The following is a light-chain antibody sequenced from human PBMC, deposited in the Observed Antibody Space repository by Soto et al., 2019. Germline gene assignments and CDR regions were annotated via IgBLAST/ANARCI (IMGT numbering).Light chain of an antibody. V-gene: IGLV2-14*01. Sequence: QSALTQPDSVSGSPGQSITISCTGTSSDVGGHNYVSWYQQHPGRAPKLMIYEVSNRPSGVSNRFSGSKSGNTASLTIAGLQPEDEADYYCSSYTSSSTYVFGTGTKLTVL. CDR3: SSYTSSSTYV. CDR1: SSDVGGHNY. CDR2: EVS. J-gene: IGLJ1*01.